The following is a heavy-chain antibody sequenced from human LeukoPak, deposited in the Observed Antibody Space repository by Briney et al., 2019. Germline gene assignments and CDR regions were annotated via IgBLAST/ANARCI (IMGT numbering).Heavy chain of an antibody. CDR1: GYTLTELS. V-gene: IGHV1-24*01. D-gene: IGHD3-22*01. CDR3: ATEAQHYYDSSTYAFDI. J-gene: IGHJ3*02. CDR2: FDPEDGET. Sequence: GASVKVSCKVSGYTLTELSMHWVRQAPGKGLEWMGGFDPEDGETIYAQKFQGRVTMTEDTSTDTAYMELSSLRSEDTAVYYCATEAQHYYDSSTYAFDIWGQGTMVTVSS.